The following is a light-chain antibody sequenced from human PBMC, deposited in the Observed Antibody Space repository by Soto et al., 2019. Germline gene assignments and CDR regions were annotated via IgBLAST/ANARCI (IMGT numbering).Light chain of an antibody. J-gene: IGLJ2*01. CDR3: LLFYSDVRGV. CDR2: DTS. Sequence: QAVVTQEPSLTVSPGGTVTLTCGSSTGAVTSGHYPYWFQQKPGQAPRTLIYDTSNKHSWTPARFSGSLLGGEAALTLSGAQPEDEAEYYCLLFYSDVRGVFGGGTQLTVL. CDR1: TGAVTSGHY. V-gene: IGLV7-46*01.